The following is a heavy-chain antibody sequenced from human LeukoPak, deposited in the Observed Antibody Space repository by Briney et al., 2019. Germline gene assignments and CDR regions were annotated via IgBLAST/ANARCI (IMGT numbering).Heavy chain of an antibody. CDR3: ARDVYGSGYNWFDP. J-gene: IGHJ5*02. Sequence: SETLSLTCTVSGGSISSYYWSWIRQPAGKRLEWIGRIYTSGSTNYNPSLKSRVTMSVDTSKNQFSLKLSSVTAADTAVYYCARDVYGSGYNWFDPWGQGTLVTVSS. CDR2: IYTSGST. D-gene: IGHD3-10*01. V-gene: IGHV4-4*07. CDR1: GGSISSYY.